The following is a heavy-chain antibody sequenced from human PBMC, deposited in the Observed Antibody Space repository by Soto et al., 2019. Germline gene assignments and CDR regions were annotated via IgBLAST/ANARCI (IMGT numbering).Heavy chain of an antibody. CDR2: IYYSGST. J-gene: IGHJ5*02. CDR1: GGSISSSSYY. V-gene: IGHV4-39*01. CDR3: ARHRRVSYPPFCWFDP. D-gene: IGHD3-3*01. Sequence: QLQLQESGPGLVKPSETLSLTCTVSGGSISSSSYYWGWIRQPPGKGLEWIGSIYYSGSTYYNPSLKSRVTISVDTSKNQFSLKLSSVTAADTAVYYCARHRRVSYPPFCWFDPWGQGTLVTVSS.